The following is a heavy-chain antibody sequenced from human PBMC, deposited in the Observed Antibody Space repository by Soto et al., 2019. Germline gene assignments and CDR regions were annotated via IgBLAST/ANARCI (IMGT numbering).Heavy chain of an antibody. Sequence: SVKVSCKASRYTVTGYYMHWVRQAPGQGLEWMGWINPNSGGTNYAQKFQGSFTMTRDTSISTAYMELTRLSSDDTAVYCCAREEEGIAPLSDGMDVWGQGATVTVSS. CDR2: INPNSGGT. D-gene: IGHD6-13*01. V-gene: IGHV1-2*04. J-gene: IGHJ6*02. CDR1: RYTVTGYY. CDR3: AREEEGIAPLSDGMDV.